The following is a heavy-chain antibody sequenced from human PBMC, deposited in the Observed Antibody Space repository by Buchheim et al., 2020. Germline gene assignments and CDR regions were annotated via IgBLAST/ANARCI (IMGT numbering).Heavy chain of an antibody. Sequence: QVQLRESGPGLVKPSQTLSLTCTVSGGSISRGDYYWSWIRQPPGKGLEWIGYIYFNGSPLYNQSLRSRVTMSLDTSTKQFFLKMSSVTAADTAVYYCARGDYNGWGSPTEAWFDPWGPGTL. CDR1: GGSISRGDYY. CDR3: ARGDYNGWGSPTEAWFDP. J-gene: IGHJ5*02. V-gene: IGHV4-30-4*01. CDR2: IYFNGSP. D-gene: IGHD3-10*01.